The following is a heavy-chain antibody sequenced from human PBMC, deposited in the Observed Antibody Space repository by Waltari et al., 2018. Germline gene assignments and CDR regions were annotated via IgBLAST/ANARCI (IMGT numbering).Heavy chain of an antibody. CDR3: ATGFRLPHDY. Sequence: QVQLQESGPGLVKPSATLSLTCAVSGYSLSSGYYWGWIRQPPGKGLEWIGSIYHSGSTYYNPSLKSRVTISVDTSKNQFSLKLSSVTAADTAVYYCATGFRLPHDYWGQGTLVTVSS. D-gene: IGHD3-10*01. V-gene: IGHV4-38-2*01. J-gene: IGHJ4*02. CDR1: GYSLSSGYY. CDR2: IYHSGST.